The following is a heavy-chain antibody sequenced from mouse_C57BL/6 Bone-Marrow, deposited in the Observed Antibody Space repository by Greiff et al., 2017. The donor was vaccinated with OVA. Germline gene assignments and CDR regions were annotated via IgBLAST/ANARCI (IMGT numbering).Heavy chain of an antibody. D-gene: IGHD4-1*01. J-gene: IGHJ3*01. V-gene: IGHV1-61*01. Sequence: VQLQQPGAELVRPGSSVKLSCKASGYTFTSYWMDWVKQRPGQGLEWIGNIYPSDSETHYNQKFKDKATLTVDKSSSTAYMQLSSLTSEDSAVYYCARRELGRGFAYWGQGTLVTVSA. CDR3: ARRELGRGFAY. CDR1: GYTFTSYW. CDR2: IYPSDSET.